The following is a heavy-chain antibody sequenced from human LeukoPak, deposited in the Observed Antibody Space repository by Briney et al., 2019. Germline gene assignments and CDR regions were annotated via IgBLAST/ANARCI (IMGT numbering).Heavy chain of an antibody. V-gene: IGHV3-74*01. CDR1: GITFSNYW. CDR3: ASSPVITRD. Sequence: PGGSLRLSCAASGITFSNYWMHWVRQAPGKGLEWVSRINSDGSRITYADSVKGRFTISRDNAKNTQYLQMNSLRVEDTAVYYCASSPVITRDWGQGTLVTVSS. D-gene: IGHD3-22*01. J-gene: IGHJ4*02. CDR2: INSDGSRI.